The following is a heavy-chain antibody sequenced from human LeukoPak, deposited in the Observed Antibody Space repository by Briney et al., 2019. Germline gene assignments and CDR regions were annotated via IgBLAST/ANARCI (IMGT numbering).Heavy chain of an antibody. CDR3: ARTDYYGSGDNWFDP. J-gene: IGHJ5*02. D-gene: IGHD3-10*01. CDR2: IYTSGST. Sequence: SQTLSLTCTVSGGSISSGSYYWSWIRQPAGKGLEWIGRIYTSGSTNYNPSLKSRVTISVDTSKNQFSLKLSSVTAADTAVYYCARTDYYGSGDNWFDPWGQGTLVTVSS. CDR1: GGSISSGSYY. V-gene: IGHV4-61*02.